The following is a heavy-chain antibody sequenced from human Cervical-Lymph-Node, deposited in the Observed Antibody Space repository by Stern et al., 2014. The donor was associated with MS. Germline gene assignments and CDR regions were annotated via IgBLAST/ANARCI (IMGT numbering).Heavy chain of an antibody. CDR3: TRSLAGVFDY. CDR1: GFSLNTSGVG. Sequence: ESGPALVKNTQTLTLTCTFSGFSLNTSGVGVAWIRQPPGKALEWLGRIDWDDAKFYRTSLRTRLTLSKDTSGNQVVLIMAKMDPLDSATYFCTRSLAGVFDYWGQGSLVTVSS. V-gene: IGHV2-70*04. J-gene: IGHJ4*02. CDR2: IDWDDAK.